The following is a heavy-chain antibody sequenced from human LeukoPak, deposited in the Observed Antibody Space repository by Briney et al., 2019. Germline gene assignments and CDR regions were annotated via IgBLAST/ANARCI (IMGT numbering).Heavy chain of an antibody. Sequence: SETLSLTCAVYGGSFSGYYWSWIRQPPGKGLEWIAYIHYTGDTNYNPSLKSRVTISVDTSNNQFSLKVTSVTAADTAVYYCTRGTVTIHYFDYWGQGALVSVSS. D-gene: IGHD4-17*01. V-gene: IGHV4-59*01. J-gene: IGHJ4*02. CDR3: TRGTVTIHYFDY. CDR1: GGSFSGYY. CDR2: IHYTGDT.